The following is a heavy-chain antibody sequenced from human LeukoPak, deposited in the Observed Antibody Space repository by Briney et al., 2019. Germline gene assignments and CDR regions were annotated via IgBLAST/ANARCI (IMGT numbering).Heavy chain of an antibody. CDR3: ARWEYCSGGSCYPYFDY. CDR1: GFTFSSYS. J-gene: IGHJ4*02. V-gene: IGHV3-21*01. Sequence: PGGSLRLSCAASGFTFSSYSMNWVRQAPGKGLEWVSSISSSSSYIYYADSVKGRFTISRDNAKNSLYLQMNSLRAEDTAVYYCARWEYCSGGSCYPYFDYWGQGTLVTVSS. CDR2: ISSSSSYI. D-gene: IGHD2-15*01.